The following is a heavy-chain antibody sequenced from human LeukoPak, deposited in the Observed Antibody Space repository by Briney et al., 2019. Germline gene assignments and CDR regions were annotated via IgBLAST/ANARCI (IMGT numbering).Heavy chain of an antibody. D-gene: IGHD3-16*02. CDR1: GFTFDDYA. Sequence: GGSLRLSCAASGFTFDDYAMHWVRQAPGKGLEWVSLISWDGGSTYYADSVKGRFTISRDNSKNSLYLQMNSLRAEDTALYYCARDSLGDYVWGSYRTPFDYWGQGTLVTVSS. CDR3: ARDSLGDYVWGSYRTPFDY. CDR2: ISWDGGST. J-gene: IGHJ4*02. V-gene: IGHV3-43D*03.